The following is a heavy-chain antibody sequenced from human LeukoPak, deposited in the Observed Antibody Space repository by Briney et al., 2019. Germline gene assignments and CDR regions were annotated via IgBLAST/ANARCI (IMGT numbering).Heavy chain of an antibody. D-gene: IGHD6-19*01. Sequence: PSETLSLTCTVSSGSISSYYWSWIRQPPGKGLEWIGWIYYSGSTNYNPSLKSRVTISVDTSKNQFSLQMNSVTAADTAVFYCARLARYSTGWSIFDNWGQGALVTVSS. V-gene: IGHV4-59*08. CDR1: SGSISSYY. J-gene: IGHJ4*02. CDR2: IYYSGST. CDR3: ARLARYSTGWSIFDN.